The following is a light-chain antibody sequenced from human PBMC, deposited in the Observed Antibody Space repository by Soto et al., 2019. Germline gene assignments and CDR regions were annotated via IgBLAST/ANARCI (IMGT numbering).Light chain of an antibody. J-gene: IGLJ3*02. CDR3: TAWDGSLDGRV. Sequence: QSVLTQPPSASRTPGQRITISCSGSGSNIGTNTVNWYQQLPGTAPKLLIYRTDQRPAGIPDRFSGSKSGTSASLDISGLQSDDEADYDCTAWDGSLDGRVFGGGTKLTVL. CDR1: GSNIGTNT. CDR2: RTD. V-gene: IGLV1-44*01.